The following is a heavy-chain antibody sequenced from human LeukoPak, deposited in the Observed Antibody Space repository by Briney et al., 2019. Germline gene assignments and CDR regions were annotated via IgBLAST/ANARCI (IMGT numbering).Heavy chain of an antibody. CDR3: ARDGAEGDDSAFDV. CDR1: GFTLRDYH. Sequence: GGSLRLSCVGSGFTLRDYHMDWVRQAPGMGLEWVGRTRSKVRKYATEYAASVKGRFTISRDESENSVFLHLSSLTVEDTALYYCARDGAEGDDSAFDVWGQETMVTVSS. V-gene: IGHV3-72*01. J-gene: IGHJ3*01. CDR2: TRSKVRKYAT. D-gene: IGHD3-22*01.